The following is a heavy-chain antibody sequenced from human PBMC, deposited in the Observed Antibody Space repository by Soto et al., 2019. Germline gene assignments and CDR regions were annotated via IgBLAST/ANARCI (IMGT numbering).Heavy chain of an antibody. V-gene: IGHV3-74*03. Sequence: EVQLVQSGGGLVQPGGSLRVSCAASGFTFSTDWMHWVRQAPGKGLVWVSRINRDGSSTAYADSLKGRFTVSRDNAKNTLYLEMNSLRAEDTAVYYWARNIRDYWGQGTLVTVSS. D-gene: IGHD2-15*01. CDR2: INRDGSST. CDR3: ARNIRDY. J-gene: IGHJ4*02. CDR1: GFTFSTDW.